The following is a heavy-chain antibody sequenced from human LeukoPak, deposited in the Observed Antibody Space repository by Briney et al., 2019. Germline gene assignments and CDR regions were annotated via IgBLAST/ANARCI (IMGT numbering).Heavy chain of an antibody. V-gene: IGHV4-30-4*08. D-gene: IGHD5-18*01. CDR2: IYYSGST. CDR1: GGSISSGDYY. Sequence: SQTLSLTCTVSGGSISSGDYYWSWIRQPPGKGLEWIGYIYYSGSTYYNPSLKSRVTISVDTSKNQFSLKLSSVTAADTAVYYCARVGLGYGYFDHWGQGTLVTVSS. CDR3: ARVGLGYGYFDH. J-gene: IGHJ4*02.